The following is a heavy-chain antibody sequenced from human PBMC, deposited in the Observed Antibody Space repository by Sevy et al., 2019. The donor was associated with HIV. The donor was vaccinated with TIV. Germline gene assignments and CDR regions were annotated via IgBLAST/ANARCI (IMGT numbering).Heavy chain of an antibody. V-gene: IGHV3-7*01. D-gene: IGHD3-10*01. Sequence: GGSLRLSCAASGFIFSSYWMSWVRQAPGKGLEWLATINLDGSETFYVDSVKGRFTFSRHKLRKSVYPQMTSLRAEDTAVYYCARLFYGSPDHWGQGTLVTVSS. CDR1: GFIFSSYW. CDR2: INLDGSET. J-gene: IGHJ4*02. CDR3: ARLFYGSPDH.